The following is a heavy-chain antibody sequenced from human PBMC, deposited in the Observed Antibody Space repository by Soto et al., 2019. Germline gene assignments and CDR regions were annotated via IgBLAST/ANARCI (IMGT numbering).Heavy chain of an antibody. D-gene: IGHD2-2*01. Sequence: VKVSCKASGYTFTSYYMHWVRQAPGQGLEWMGIINPSGGSTSYAQKFQGRVTMTRDTSTSTVYMELSSLRSEDTAVYYCATDPLRIVVVPAAPSDDAFDIWGQGTMVTVSS. CDR2: INPSGGST. V-gene: IGHV1-46*01. CDR1: GYTFTSYY. J-gene: IGHJ3*02. CDR3: ATDPLRIVVVPAAPSDDAFDI.